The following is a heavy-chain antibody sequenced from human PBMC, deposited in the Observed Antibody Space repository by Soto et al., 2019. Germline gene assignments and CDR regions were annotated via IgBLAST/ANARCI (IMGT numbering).Heavy chain of an antibody. CDR3: ARYPYSSGWYYFDY. CDR2: IIPIFGTA. Sequence: SVKVSCKASGGTFSSYAISWVRQAPGQGLEWMGGIIPIFGTANYAQKFQGRVAITADKSTSTAYMELSSLRSEDTAVYYCARYPYSSGWYYFDYWGQGTLVTVSS. CDR1: GGTFSSYA. V-gene: IGHV1-69*06. J-gene: IGHJ4*02. D-gene: IGHD6-19*01.